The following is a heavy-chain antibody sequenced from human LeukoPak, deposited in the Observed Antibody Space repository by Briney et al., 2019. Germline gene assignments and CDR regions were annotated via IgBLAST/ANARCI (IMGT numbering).Heavy chain of an antibody. J-gene: IGHJ5*02. V-gene: IGHV4-39*07. D-gene: IGHD3-3*01. CDR1: GGSISSSSYY. CDR3: ARGYYDFWSGYYTGPQGRLMKPYNWFDP. Sequence: SETLSLTCTVSGGSISSSSYYWGWIRQPPGKGLEWIGNIFYSGTTYYNPSLKSRVTISVDTSKNQFSLKLSSVTAADTAVYYCARGYYDFWSGYYTGPQGRLMKPYNWFDPWGQGTLVTVSS. CDR2: IFYSGTT.